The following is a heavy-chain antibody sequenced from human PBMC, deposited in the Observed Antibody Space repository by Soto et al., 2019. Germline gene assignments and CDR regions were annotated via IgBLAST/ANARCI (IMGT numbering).Heavy chain of an antibody. V-gene: IGHV1-69*12. Sequence: QVQLVQSGAEVKKPGSSVKVSCKASGGTFRTSAISWVRQAPGQGLEWVGGIMPVFRRPKYAQNFQGSVNITADEITSTAYVELRRLCSDDTVVLYLARDKDRPLLGGNYYFILDVCGKGTTVTVS. CDR3: ARDKDRPLLGGNYYFILDV. CDR2: IMPVFRRP. J-gene: IGHJ6*04. CDR1: GGTFRTSA. D-gene: IGHD2-21*01.